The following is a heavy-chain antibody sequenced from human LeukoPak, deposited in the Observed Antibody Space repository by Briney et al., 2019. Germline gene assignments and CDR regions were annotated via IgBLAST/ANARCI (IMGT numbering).Heavy chain of an antibody. CDR2: ISYDGSNK. J-gene: IGHJ4*02. V-gene: IGHV3-30*19. CDR1: GFTFSSYG. CDR3: ARVRSYRGSTYFDY. D-gene: IGHD1-26*01. Sequence: GGSLRLSCAASGFTFSSYGMHWVRQAPGKGLEWVAVISYDGSNKYYADSVKGRFTISRDNSKNTLYLQMNSLRAEDTAVYYCARVRSYRGSTYFDYWGQGTLVTVSS.